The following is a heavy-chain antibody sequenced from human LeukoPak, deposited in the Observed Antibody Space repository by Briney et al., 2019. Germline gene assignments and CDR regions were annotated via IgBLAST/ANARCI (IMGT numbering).Heavy chain of an antibody. V-gene: IGHV3-48*04. CDR1: GFTFSSYS. Sequence: GGSLRLSCAASGFTFSSYSMTWVRQAPGKGLEWVSYISSSSSTIYYADSVKGRFAISRDNAKNSLYLQMNSLRAEDTAVYYCARDFRAVAHYYGMDVWGQGTTVTVSS. CDR3: ARDFRAVAHYYGMDV. J-gene: IGHJ6*02. CDR2: ISSSSSTI. D-gene: IGHD6-19*01.